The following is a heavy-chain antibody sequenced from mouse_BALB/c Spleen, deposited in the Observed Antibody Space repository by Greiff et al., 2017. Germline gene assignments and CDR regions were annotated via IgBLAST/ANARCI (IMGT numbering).Heavy chain of an antibody. CDR1: GFTFSSYA. V-gene: IGHV5-9-3*01. Sequence: EVQLLESGGGLVKPGGSLKLSCAASGFTFSSYAMSWVRQTPEKRLEWVATISSGGSYTYYPDSVKGRFTIARDNAKNTLYLQMSSLRAEDTAMYYSARQRHDYWGQGTTLTVSS. CDR3: ARQRHDY. J-gene: IGHJ2*01. CDR2: ISSGGSYT. D-gene: IGHD3-2*01.